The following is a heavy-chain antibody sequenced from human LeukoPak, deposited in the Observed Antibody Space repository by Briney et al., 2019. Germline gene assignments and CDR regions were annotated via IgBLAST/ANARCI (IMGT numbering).Heavy chain of an antibody. D-gene: IGHD3-22*01. V-gene: IGHV4-61*08. CDR2: IYYSGST. CDR3: ARGVGIVVVKGAFDI. Sequence: SETLSLTCTVSGDSISSGGYYWSWIRQHPGKGLEWIGYIYYSGSTNYNPSLKSRVTISVDTSKNQFSLKLSSVTAADTAVYYCARGVGIVVVKGAFDIWGQGTMVTVSS. CDR1: GDSISSGGYY. J-gene: IGHJ3*02.